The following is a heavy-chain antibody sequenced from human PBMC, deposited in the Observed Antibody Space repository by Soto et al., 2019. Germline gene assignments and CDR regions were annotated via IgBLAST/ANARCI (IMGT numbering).Heavy chain of an antibody. J-gene: IGHJ4*02. CDR1: GFTFSSYW. V-gene: IGHV3-74*01. Sequence: EVQLVESGGGLVQPGESLRLSCAASGFTFSSYWMHWIRQAPGKGLVWVSRVSSDGSSTVYATSVKGRLTISRDNAKNTLYLQMTSLSDEDTAVYYCARGLPSYSSFDSWGQGTLVTVSS. CDR2: VSSDGSST. CDR3: ARGLPSYSSFDS. D-gene: IGHD5-18*01.